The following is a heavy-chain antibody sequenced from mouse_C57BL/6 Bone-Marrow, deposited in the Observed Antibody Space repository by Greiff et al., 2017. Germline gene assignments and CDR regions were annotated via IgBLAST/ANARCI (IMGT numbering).Heavy chain of an antibody. CDR1: GYTFTSYW. CDR2: IYPSDSYT. J-gene: IGHJ3*01. V-gene: IGHV1-50*01. Sequence: VQLQQPGAELVKPGASVKLSCKASGYTFTSYWMQWVKQRPGQGLEWIGEIYPSDSYTNYNQKFKGKATLTADTSSSTAYMQLSSLTSEDSAVXCCEKDDYARFAYWGQGTLVTVAA. CDR3: EKDDYARFAY. D-gene: IGHD2-4*01.